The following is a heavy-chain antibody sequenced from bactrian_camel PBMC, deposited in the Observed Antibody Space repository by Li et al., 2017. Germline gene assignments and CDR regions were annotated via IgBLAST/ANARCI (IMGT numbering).Heavy chain of an antibody. D-gene: IGHD4*01. CDR3: AFRDAFYSDHGWLLPHDYDY. J-gene: IGHJ4*01. CDR1: GFIFRNYA. CDR2: INGGGDST. V-gene: IGHV3S31*01. Sequence: DVQLVESGGGLVQAGGSLRLSCAASGFIFRNYAMSWVRQAQGKGLEWVSGINGGGDSTYSADSVKGRFTCSRDNTKNTLFVQLNSLKPEDTAMYYCAFRDAFYSDHGWLLPHDYDYWGQGTQVTVS.